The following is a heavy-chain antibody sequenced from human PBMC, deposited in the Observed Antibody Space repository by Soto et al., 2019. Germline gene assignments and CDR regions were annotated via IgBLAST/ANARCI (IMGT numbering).Heavy chain of an antibody. Sequence: QLQLQESGPGLVKPSETLSLTCTVSGGSISNSSYYWGWIRQPPGKGLEWIGSIYYRGSTYYNPSLKSRLTISVDTSKNQFALKLNSVTAADTAVFYCARLSAMRRLPLPFDYWGQGRLVTVSS. CDR3: ARLSAMRRLPLPFDY. V-gene: IGHV4-39*01. J-gene: IGHJ4*02. CDR1: GGSISNSSYY. D-gene: IGHD2-21*02. CDR2: IYYRGST.